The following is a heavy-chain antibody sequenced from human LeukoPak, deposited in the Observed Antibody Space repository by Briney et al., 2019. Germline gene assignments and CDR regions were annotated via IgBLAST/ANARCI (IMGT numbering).Heavy chain of an antibody. CDR2: ISGSGGST. CDR1: GFTFSSYA. J-gene: IGHJ5*02. V-gene: IGHV3-23*01. Sequence: AGGSLRLSCAASGFTFSSYAMSWVRLAPGKGLEWVSAISGSGGSTYYADSVKGRFTISRDNSKNTLYLQMNSLRAEDTAVYYCAKDDCSSTSCYSLYDLWGQGTLVTAS. D-gene: IGHD2-2*02. CDR3: AKDDCSSTSCYSLYDL.